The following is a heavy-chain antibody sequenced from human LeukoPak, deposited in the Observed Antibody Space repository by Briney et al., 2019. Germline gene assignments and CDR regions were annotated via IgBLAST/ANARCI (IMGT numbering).Heavy chain of an antibody. Sequence: VASVKVSCKASEGTFGGYSIDWVRQAPGQGLDWVGGINPIFNILYYAQNFQGTVTITADESTNTAYLELDSLKHDDTAVYYCAAGRRLGELFFDYWGQGTLVTVSS. D-gene: IGHD3-10*01. J-gene: IGHJ4*02. CDR2: INPIFNIL. V-gene: IGHV1-69*13. CDR1: EGTFGGYS. CDR3: AAGRRLGELFFDY.